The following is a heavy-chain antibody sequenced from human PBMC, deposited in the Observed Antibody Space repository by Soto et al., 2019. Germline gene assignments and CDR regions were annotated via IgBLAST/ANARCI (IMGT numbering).Heavy chain of an antibody. CDR1: GGNFNNYA. V-gene: IGHV1-69*06. Sequence: QVQLVQSGAEVKKPGSSVKVSCKASGGNFNNYAISWVRQAPAQGLQWMGGIIPIIDTTHYAQKLQGRVTISADRGTTTVYMELTGLTSDDSATYFCARESRDRDAFSLWGQGTVVTVSS. CDR3: ARESRDRDAFSL. CDR2: IIPIIDTT. J-gene: IGHJ3*01. D-gene: IGHD2-21*01.